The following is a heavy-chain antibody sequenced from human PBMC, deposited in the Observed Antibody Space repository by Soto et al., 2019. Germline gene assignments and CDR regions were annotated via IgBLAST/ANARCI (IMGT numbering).Heavy chain of an antibody. Sequence: SETLSLTCTVSGGSISSSSYYWGWIRQPPGKGLEWIGSIYYSGSTYYNPSLKSRVTISVDTSKNQFSLKLSSVTAADTAVYYCARPGYYGSGSYPSYYFDYWGQGTLVTVS. CDR2: IYYSGST. CDR1: GGSISSSSYY. V-gene: IGHV4-39*01. J-gene: IGHJ4*02. D-gene: IGHD3-10*01. CDR3: ARPGYYGSGSYPSYYFDY.